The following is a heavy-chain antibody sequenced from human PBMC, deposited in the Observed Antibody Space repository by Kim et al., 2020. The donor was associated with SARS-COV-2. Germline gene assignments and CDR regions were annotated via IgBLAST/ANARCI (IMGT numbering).Heavy chain of an antibody. CDR1: GGTFSSYA. CDR2: IIPGFGTI. J-gene: IGHJ6*01. V-gene: IGHV1-69*13. Sequence: SVKVSCKASGGTFSSYAISWVRQAPGQGLEWMGGIIPGFGTIHYAQKFQGRVTITADESTTTAYMELSSLRSEDTAVYYCARRGGVVVFVIPTFDYYYG. CDR3: ARRGGVVVFVIPTFDYYYG. D-gene: IGHD3-16*02.